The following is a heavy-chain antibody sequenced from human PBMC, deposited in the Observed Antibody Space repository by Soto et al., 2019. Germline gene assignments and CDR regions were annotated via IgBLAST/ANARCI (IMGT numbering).Heavy chain of an antibody. Sequence: EVQLVESGGGLVQPGGSLRLSCAASGFTFSSYWMHWVRQAPGKGLVWVSRINSDGSSTSYADSVKGRFTISRDNAKNTLYLQMNSLRAEDTAVYYCARDLTYYDILTGYYGSSTFDYWGQGTLVTVSS. J-gene: IGHJ4*02. CDR2: INSDGSST. CDR3: ARDLTYYDILTGYYGSSTFDY. CDR1: GFTFSSYW. V-gene: IGHV3-74*01. D-gene: IGHD3-9*01.